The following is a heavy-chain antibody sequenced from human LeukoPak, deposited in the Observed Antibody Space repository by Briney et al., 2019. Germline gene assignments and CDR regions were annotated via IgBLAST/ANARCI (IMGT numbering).Heavy chain of an antibody. V-gene: IGHV4-34*01. J-gene: IGHJ4*02. D-gene: IGHD5-18*01. CDR2: INHSGST. Sequence: SETLSLTCAVYGGSFSGYYWSWIRQPPGKGLEWIGEINHSGSTNYNPSLESRVTISVDTSKNQFSLKLSSVTAADTAVYYCARDEQGYSYGPFDYWGQGTLVTVSS. CDR1: GGSFSGYY. CDR3: ARDEQGYSYGPFDY.